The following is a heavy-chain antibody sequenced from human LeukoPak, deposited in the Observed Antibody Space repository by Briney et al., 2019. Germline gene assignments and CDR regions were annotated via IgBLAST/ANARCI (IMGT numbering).Heavy chain of an antibody. CDR2: IYSGGST. CDR1: GFTVSSNY. J-gene: IGHJ3*02. CDR3: AKSLFTSATGTGRAFHI. V-gene: IGHV3-53*01. Sequence: GGSLRLSCAASGFTVSSNYMSWVRQAPGKGLEWVAVIYSGGSTYYADSMKGRFTFSRDNSKNTLYLQMNSLRAEDTAVYYCAKSLFTSATGTGRAFHIWGQGTRVTVSS. D-gene: IGHD1-1*01.